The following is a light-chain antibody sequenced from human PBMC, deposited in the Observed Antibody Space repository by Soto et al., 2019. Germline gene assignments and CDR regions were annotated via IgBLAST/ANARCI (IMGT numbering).Light chain of an antibody. CDR1: SSNIGAGYD. CDR3: QSYASSLSGSV. CDR2: DNN. V-gene: IGLV1-40*01. J-gene: IGLJ1*01. Sequence: QSVLTQPPSVSGAPGQRVTISCTGSSSNIGAGYDVHWYQQLPGTAPKLLIYDNNNRPSGVPDRFSGSKSGTSASLAITGLQAEDEADYYCQSYASSLSGSVFGTGTKLTVL.